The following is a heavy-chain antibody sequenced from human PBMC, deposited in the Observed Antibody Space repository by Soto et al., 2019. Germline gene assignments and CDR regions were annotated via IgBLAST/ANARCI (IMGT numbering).Heavy chain of an antibody. Sequence: QVQRVQSGAEVKKPGSSVKVSCKASGGTFGNSAISWVRQAPGQGLEWMGGIIPSFATGNSAPEFQGRLTITADKSTTTAYMELSSLRSEDTAVYYCARSYYGSGSYWFYGMDVWGQGTTVTVSS. D-gene: IGHD3-10*01. CDR2: IIPSFATG. J-gene: IGHJ6*02. CDR1: GGTFGNSA. V-gene: IGHV1-69*06. CDR3: ARSYYGSGSYWFYGMDV.